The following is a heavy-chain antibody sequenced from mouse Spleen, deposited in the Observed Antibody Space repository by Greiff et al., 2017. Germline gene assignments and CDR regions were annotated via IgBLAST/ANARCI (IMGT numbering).Heavy chain of an antibody. D-gene: IGHD2-2*01. CDR2: INPYNGGT. CDR1: GYTFTDYY. V-gene: IGHV1-19*01. CDR3: ARRRSTMVTGYWYFDV. Sequence: EVQLQQSGPVLVKPGASVKMSCKASGYTFTDYYMNWVKQSHGKSLEWIGVINPYNGGTSYNQKFKGKATLTVDKSSSTAYMELNSLTSEDSAVYYCARRRSTMVTGYWYFDVWGTGTTVTVSS. J-gene: IGHJ1*03.